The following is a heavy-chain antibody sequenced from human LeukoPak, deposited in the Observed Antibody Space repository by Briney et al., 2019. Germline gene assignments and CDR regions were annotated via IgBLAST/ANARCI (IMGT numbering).Heavy chain of an antibody. Sequence: GGYLRLSCAASGVTFSSYGMHWVRQGPGKGLEWVALISSDGNDKLYGDSVKGRFTISRDDSKSTLYLQMNSLRAEDTAVYYCTTKVIRGNSGDDYDDWGQGTLVTASS. CDR3: TTKVIRGNSGDDYDD. D-gene: IGHD5-12*01. CDR1: GVTFSSYG. V-gene: IGHV3-30*03. J-gene: IGHJ4*02. CDR2: ISSDGNDK.